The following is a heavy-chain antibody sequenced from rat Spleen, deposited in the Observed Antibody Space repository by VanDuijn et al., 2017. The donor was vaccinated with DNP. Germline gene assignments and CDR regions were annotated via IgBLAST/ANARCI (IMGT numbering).Heavy chain of an antibody. D-gene: IGHD1-12*02. CDR2: VNTGGGIT. CDR3: VAPTYYYGSYPGY. J-gene: IGHJ2*01. CDR1: GFTFSNYD. Sequence: EVQLVESGGGLLQPGRSLKLSCAVSGFTFSNYDMAWVRQAPSRGLEWVASVNTGGGITYYRDSVKGRFIVSRDNAKSTLDLQMDSLRSEDTATYYCVAPTYYYGSYPGYWGQGVMVTVSS. V-gene: IGHV5-25*01.